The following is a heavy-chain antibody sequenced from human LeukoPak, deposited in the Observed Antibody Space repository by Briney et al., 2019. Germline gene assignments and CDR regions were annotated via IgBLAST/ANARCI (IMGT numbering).Heavy chain of an antibody. V-gene: IGHV3-21*01. D-gene: IGHD5-18*01. CDR2: ISSSSSYI. CDR3: ARDEGQLGQNYFDY. CDR1: GFTFSSYS. Sequence: PGGSLRLSSAASGFTFSSYSTNWVRQAPGKGLEWVSSISSSSSYIYYADSVKGRFTISRDNAKNSLYLQMNSLRAEDTAVYYCARDEGQLGQNYFDYWGQGTLVTVSS. J-gene: IGHJ4*02.